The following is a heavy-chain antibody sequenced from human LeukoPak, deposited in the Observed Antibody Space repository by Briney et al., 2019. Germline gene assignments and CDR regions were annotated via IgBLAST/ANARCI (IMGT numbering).Heavy chain of an antibody. CDR2: ISWNSGSI. CDR3: AKAPYSSSWFFDY. CDR1: GFTFSSYA. D-gene: IGHD6-13*01. V-gene: IGHV3-9*01. J-gene: IGHJ4*02. Sequence: GGSLRLSCAASGFTFSSYAMHWVRQAPGKGLEWVSGISWNSGSIGYADSVKGRFTISRDNAKNSLYLQMNSLRAEDTAVYYCAKAPYSSSWFFDYWGQGTLVTVSS.